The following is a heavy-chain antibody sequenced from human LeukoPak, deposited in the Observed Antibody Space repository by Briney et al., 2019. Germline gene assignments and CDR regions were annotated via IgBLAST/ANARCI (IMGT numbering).Heavy chain of an antibody. D-gene: IGHD3-22*01. CDR3: ATQNYYDSSGSTN. J-gene: IGHJ4*02. V-gene: IGHV4-34*01. CDR2: INHSGGT. Sequence: SETLSLTCAVYGGSFSGYYWSWIRQPPGKGLEWIGEINHSGGTNYNPSLKSRVTISVDTSKNQFSLKLSSVTAADTAVYYCATQNYYDSSGSTNWGQGTLVTVSS. CDR1: GGSFSGYY.